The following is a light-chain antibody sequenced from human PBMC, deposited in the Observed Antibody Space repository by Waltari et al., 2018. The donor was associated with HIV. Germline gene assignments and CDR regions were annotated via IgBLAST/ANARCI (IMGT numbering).Light chain of an antibody. CDR2: WAS. J-gene: IGKJ4*01. CDR1: RTLVHSHDSRNC. V-gene: IGKV4-1*01. CDR3: QQYCSLGPT. Sequence: DILMTQSPNSLAVSLGERATINCRSSRTLVHSHDSRNCLAWYQQKPGQSPKLLIYWASTRASGVPDRFSGSGSGTNFSLTISTLQTDDVTLYYCQQYCSLGPTFGGGTKVEIK.